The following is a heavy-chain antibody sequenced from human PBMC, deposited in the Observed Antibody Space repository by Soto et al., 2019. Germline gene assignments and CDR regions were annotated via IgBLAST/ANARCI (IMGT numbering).Heavy chain of an antibody. J-gene: IGHJ4*02. V-gene: IGHV6-1*01. Sequence: PSQTLSLTFVISGDSVASNRSTWNWVRQSPSRVLEWLGRTYYRSKWKNDYALSVNSRITINPDTSKNQLSLQLSSVTPDDTAIYYCVRGVDRSFDYWGQGTLVTF. D-gene: IGHD3-22*01. CDR3: VRGVDRSFDY. CDR2: TYYRSKWKN. CDR1: GDSVASNRST.